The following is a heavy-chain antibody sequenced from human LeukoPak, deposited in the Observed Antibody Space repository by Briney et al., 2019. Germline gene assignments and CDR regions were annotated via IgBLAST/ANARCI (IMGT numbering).Heavy chain of an antibody. D-gene: IGHD3-16*02. CDR1: GGSISSGDYY. CDR2: IYYSGTT. CDR3: ARELPYYDYVWGSYRIIDY. J-gene: IGHJ4*02. V-gene: IGHV4-30-4*08. Sequence: SQTLSLTCTVSGGSISSGDYYWSWIRQPPGKGLESTGYIYYSGTTYYNPSLKSRVTISVDTSKNQFSLKLSSVTAADTAVYYCARELPYYDYVWGSYRIIDYWGQGTLVTVPS.